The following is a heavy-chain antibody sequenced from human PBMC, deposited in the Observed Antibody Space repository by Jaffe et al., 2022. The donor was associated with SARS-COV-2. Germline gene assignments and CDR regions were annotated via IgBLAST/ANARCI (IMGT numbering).Heavy chain of an antibody. CDR3: ASSRLFWGAFDI. CDR2: ISYYGTT. V-gene: IGHV4-39*01. CDR1: GGSISSGNYY. J-gene: IGHJ3*02. D-gene: IGHD5-12*01. Sequence: QLQLQESGPGLVKPSETLSLTCSVSGGSISSGNYYWGWIRQPPGKGLDWIGSISYYGTTNFNSSLKSRVTLSVDTSKNQFSLKLSSVTAADTAVYYCASSRLFWGAFDIWGQGTMVTVSS.